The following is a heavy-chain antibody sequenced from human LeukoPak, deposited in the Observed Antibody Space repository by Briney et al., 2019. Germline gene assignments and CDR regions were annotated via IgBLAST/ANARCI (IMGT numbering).Heavy chain of an antibody. Sequence: SEALSLTCTVSGGSISSYYWSWIRQPPGKGLEWIGYIYYSGSTNYNPSLKSRVTISVDTSKNQFSLKLSSVTAADTAVYYCARGQWLVDYWGQGTLVTVSS. CDR1: GGSISSYY. CDR3: ARGQWLVDY. J-gene: IGHJ4*02. CDR2: IYYSGST. D-gene: IGHD6-19*01. V-gene: IGHV4-59*01.